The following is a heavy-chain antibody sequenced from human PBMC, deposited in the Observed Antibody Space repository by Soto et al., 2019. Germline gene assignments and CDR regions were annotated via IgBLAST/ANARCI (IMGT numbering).Heavy chain of an antibody. CDR2: ISYDGSNK. J-gene: IGHJ6*02. CDR3: ARETLVRAGGTDYYDFGMDA. V-gene: IGHV3-30-3*01. D-gene: IGHD3-22*01. Sequence: PGGSLRLSCAASGFTFSSYAMHWVRQAPGKGLEWVAVISYDGSNKYYADSVKGRFTISRDNSKNTLYPQMNSLRAEDTAVYYCARETLVRAGGTDYYDFGMDAWGQGTTVTVSS. CDR1: GFTFSSYA.